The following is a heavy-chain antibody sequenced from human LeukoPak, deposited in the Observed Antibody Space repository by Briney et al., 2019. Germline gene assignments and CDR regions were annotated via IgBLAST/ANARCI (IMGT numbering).Heavy chain of an antibody. CDR2: MSGSGGST. D-gene: IGHD3-10*01. Sequence: GGSLRLSCAASGFTFSSYAMSWVRQAPGKGLEWVSAMSGSGGSTYYADSVKGRFTISRDNSKNTLYLQMNSLRAEDTAVYYCAKDLYYYGSGSYYNFASLDYWGQGTLVTVSS. V-gene: IGHV3-23*01. CDR1: GFTFSSYA. J-gene: IGHJ4*02. CDR3: AKDLYYYGSGSYYNFASLDY.